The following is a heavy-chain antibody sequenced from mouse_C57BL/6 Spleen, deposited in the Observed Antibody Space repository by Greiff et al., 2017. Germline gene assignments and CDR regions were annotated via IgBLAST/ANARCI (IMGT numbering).Heavy chain of an antibody. D-gene: IGHD1-1*01. CDR3: ARGNYYGSSRGAMDY. CDR1: GFTFSSYA. V-gene: IGHV5-4*01. Sequence: EVHLVESGGGLVKPGGSLKLSCAASGFTFSSYAMSWVRQTPEKRLEWVATISDGGSYTYYPDNVKGRFTISRDNAKNNLYLQMSHLKSEDTAMYYCARGNYYGSSRGAMDYWGQGTSVTVSS. CDR2: ISDGGSYT. J-gene: IGHJ4*01.